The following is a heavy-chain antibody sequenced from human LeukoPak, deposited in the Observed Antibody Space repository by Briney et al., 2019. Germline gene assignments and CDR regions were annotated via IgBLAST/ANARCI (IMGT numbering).Heavy chain of an antibody. Sequence: PGGSLRLPCAASGFTFSSYGMHWVRQAPGKGLEWVAFIRYDGSNKYYADSVKGRFTISRDNSKNTLYLQMNSLRAEDTAVYYCAKDHLRYCSGGSCLNWFDPWGQGTLVTVSS. CDR1: GFTFSSYG. V-gene: IGHV3-30*02. D-gene: IGHD2-15*01. CDR3: AKDHLRYCSGGSCLNWFDP. CDR2: IRYDGSNK. J-gene: IGHJ5*02.